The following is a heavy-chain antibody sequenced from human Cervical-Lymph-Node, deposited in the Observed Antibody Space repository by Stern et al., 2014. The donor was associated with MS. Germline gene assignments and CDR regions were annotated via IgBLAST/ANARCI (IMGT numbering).Heavy chain of an antibody. J-gene: IGHJ4*02. Sequence: EVQLVESGGGLVQPGGSLRLSCAASGFTFSSHWMHWVRQAPGKGLVWVSRIYGDGSSTKYADSVKGRFTISRYNAKSTLYLQMNSLRAEDSAVYYCARDAWPAASGPLIDYWGRGTLVTVSS. CDR3: ARDAWPAASGPLIDY. V-gene: IGHV3-74*03. D-gene: IGHD6-13*01. CDR2: IYGDGSST. CDR1: GFTFSSHW.